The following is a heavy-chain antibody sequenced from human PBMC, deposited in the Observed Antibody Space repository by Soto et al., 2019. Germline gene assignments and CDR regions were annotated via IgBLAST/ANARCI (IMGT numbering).Heavy chain of an antibody. Sequence: QVQLQESGPGLVKPTETLSLTCTVSGGSISSYYWSWIRQPPEKGLEWIGYIYYSGSTNYNPSLKTGVTRSVGTSKNQFSLMLRSVTAADTAVYYCAIFVYGGDVVVVAGGGFDYWGQGTLVTVSS. V-gene: IGHV4-59*08. CDR1: GGSISSYY. D-gene: IGHD2-15*01. CDR3: AIFVYGGDVVVVAGGGFDY. CDR2: IYYSGST. J-gene: IGHJ4*02.